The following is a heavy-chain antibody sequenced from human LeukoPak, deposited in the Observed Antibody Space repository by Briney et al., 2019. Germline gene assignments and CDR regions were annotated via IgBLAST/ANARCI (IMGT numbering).Heavy chain of an antibody. Sequence: PGGSLSLSCSVSGCTFSSFSLHWGRLAPGKGLELVAFISSDGRNKFSADSVRARFTISRDNSNNMLYLQMHALRTQDTSIYSSARDGKYYFDYWGQGTLVTVSS. V-gene: IGHV3-30*04. D-gene: IGHD1-14*01. CDR2: ISSDGRNK. CDR3: ARDGKYYFDY. J-gene: IGHJ4*02. CDR1: GCTFSSFS.